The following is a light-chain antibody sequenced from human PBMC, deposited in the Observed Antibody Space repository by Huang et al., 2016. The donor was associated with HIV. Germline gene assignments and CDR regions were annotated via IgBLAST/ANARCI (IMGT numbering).Light chain of an antibody. V-gene: IGKV3-11*01. CDR3: QQRISWPPSYT. Sequence: EIVLTLSPATLSLSPGDRATLSCRASQSVSRSFAWYQQKPGQAPRLLIYATSNRATGVPARFSGSGAGTDFTLTISSLEPEDFANYYCQQRISWPPSYTFGQGTKVEI. CDR1: QSVSRS. J-gene: IGKJ2*01. CDR2: ATS.